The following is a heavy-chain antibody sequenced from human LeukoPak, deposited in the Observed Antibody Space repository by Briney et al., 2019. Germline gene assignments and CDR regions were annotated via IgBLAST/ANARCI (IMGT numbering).Heavy chain of an antibody. D-gene: IGHD3-10*01. CDR1: GGSISSSSYY. V-gene: IGHV4-39*07. Sequence: SETLSLTCTVSGGSISSSSYYWGWIRQPPGNGLEWIGSIYYSGSTYYNPSLKSRVTISVDTSKNQFSLKLSSVTAADTAVYYCAKNGHGSGSYYPRTKYYFDYWGQGTLVTVSS. J-gene: IGHJ4*02. CDR3: AKNGHGSGSYYPRTKYYFDY. CDR2: IYYSGST.